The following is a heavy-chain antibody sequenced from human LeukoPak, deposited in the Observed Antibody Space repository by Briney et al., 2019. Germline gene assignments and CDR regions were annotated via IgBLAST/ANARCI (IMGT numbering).Heavy chain of an antibody. CDR2: IYYSGST. Sequence: SETLSLTCTVSGGSISSYYWSWIRQPPGKGLEWIGYIYYSGSTNYNPSLKSRVTISVDTSKNQFSLKLSSVTAADTAVYYCARAKWELLGDYWGQGTLVTVSS. CDR1: GGSISSYY. D-gene: IGHD1-26*01. V-gene: IGHV4-59*01. CDR3: ARAKWELLGDY. J-gene: IGHJ4*02.